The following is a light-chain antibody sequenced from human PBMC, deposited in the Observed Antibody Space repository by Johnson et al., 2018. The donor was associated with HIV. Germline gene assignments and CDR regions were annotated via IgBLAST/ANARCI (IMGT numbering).Light chain of an antibody. CDR3: GTWDSSLSAYV. CDR1: SSNIGNNY. CDR2: DNN. J-gene: IGLJ1*01. Sequence: QSVLTQPPSVYAAPGQKVTISCSGSSSNIGNNYVSWYQQLPGTAPKLLIYDNNKRPSGIPDRFSASKSGTSATLGITGLQTGDEADYYCGTWDSSLSAYVFGTGTKVTVL. V-gene: IGLV1-51*01.